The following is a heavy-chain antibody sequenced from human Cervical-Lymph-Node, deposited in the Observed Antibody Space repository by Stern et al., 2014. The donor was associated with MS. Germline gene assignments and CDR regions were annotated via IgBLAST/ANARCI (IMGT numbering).Heavy chain of an antibody. J-gene: IGHJ6*02. V-gene: IGHV1-2*04. CDR1: GYTFTDYQ. D-gene: IGHD3-10*01. Sequence: VQLVESGAEVRKPGASVKVSCKASGYTFTDYQMHWVRQAPGQGLEWMGWINPNSGGTNYAQKFQGWVTMTRDTSISTAYMDLSRLRSDDTAVYYCARGEFGGMDVWGQGTTVTVSS. CDR3: ARGEFGGMDV. CDR2: INPNSGGT.